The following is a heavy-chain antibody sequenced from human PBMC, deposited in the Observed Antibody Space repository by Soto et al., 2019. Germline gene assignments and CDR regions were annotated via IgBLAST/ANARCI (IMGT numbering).Heavy chain of an antibody. J-gene: IGHJ4*02. V-gene: IGHV4-4*02. D-gene: IGHD4-17*01. CDR2: IYHSGST. Sequence: PSETLSLTCAVSGGSISSSNWWSWVRQPPGKGLEWIGEIYHSGSTNYNPSLKSRVTISVDKSKNQFSLKLSSVTAADTAVYYCAREAPDDYGDYSFDYWGQGTLVTVSS. CDR1: GGSISSSNW. CDR3: AREAPDDYGDYSFDY.